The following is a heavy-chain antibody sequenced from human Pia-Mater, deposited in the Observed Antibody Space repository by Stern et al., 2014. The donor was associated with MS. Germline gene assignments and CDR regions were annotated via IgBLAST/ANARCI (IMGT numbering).Heavy chain of an antibody. J-gene: IGHJ5*02. CDR1: GYTFTGYF. D-gene: IGHD4-17*01. CDR2: INPNSGGT. V-gene: IGHV1-2*04. Sequence: QVQLVQSGAEVKKPGASVKVSCKASGYTFTGYFMHWVRQAPGQGLEWMGWINPNSGGTNYALPFQGWVTMTRDTSISTAYMELRRLKSDDTAIYYCARGGPYGDYGLWFDPWGQGTLVTVSS. CDR3: ARGGPYGDYGLWFDP.